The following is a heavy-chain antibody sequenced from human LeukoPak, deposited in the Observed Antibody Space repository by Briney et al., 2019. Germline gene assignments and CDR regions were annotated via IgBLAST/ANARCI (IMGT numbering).Heavy chain of an antibody. J-gene: IGHJ6*03. CDR1: GGSISSYY. Sequence: SETLSLTCTVSGGSISSYYWSWIRQPPGKGLEWIGYIYTSGSTNYNPSLKSRVTISVDTSKNQVSLKLSSVTAADTAVYYCARSYYDFWSGYQYYYYYYMDVWGKGTTVTVSS. D-gene: IGHD3-3*01. CDR3: ARSYYDFWSGYQYYYYYYMDV. V-gene: IGHV4-4*09. CDR2: IYTSGST.